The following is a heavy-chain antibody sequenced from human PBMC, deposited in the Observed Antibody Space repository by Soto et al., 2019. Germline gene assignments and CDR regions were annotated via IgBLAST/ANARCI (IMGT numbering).Heavy chain of an antibody. D-gene: IGHD6-6*01. J-gene: IGHJ4*02. CDR1: GGSFSGYY. CDR2: INHSGST. CDR3: ARNGGGGAARDYYFDY. V-gene: IGHV4-34*01. Sequence: QVQLQQWGAGLLKPSETLSLTCAVYGGSFSGYYWSWIRQPPGKGLEWIGEINHSGSTNYNPSLKSRVTISVDTSKNQCSLKLSSVTAADTAVYYCARNGGGGAARDYYFDYWGQGTLVTVSS.